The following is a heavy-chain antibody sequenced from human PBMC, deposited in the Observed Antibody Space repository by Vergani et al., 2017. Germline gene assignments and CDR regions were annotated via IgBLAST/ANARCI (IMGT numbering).Heavy chain of an antibody. D-gene: IGHD5-12*01. Sequence: EVQLLESGGDLVQPGGSLRLSCAASGITFNHYAMNWVRQAQGKGLEWVSGISGSGGSTYYAGSVKGRFTISRDSSKNTLYLQMNSLSAGDTAVYYCAKANPRNSGYDYLYYYHAMDVWGQGTTVTVSS. J-gene: IGHJ6*02. CDR3: AKANPRNSGYDYLYYYHAMDV. V-gene: IGHV3-23*01. CDR1: GITFNHYA. CDR2: ISGSGGST.